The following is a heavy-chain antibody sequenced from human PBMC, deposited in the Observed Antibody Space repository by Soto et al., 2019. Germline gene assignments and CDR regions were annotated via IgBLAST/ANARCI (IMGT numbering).Heavy chain of an antibody. D-gene: IGHD3-22*01. Sequence: PSETLSLTCTVSGDSINSADYYWSWLRQPPGKGLEWNGYIYYSRSDYYNPSLGRRATITIDTSRDQFSLNLMSVTAADTAVYYCARVVQFYDSSGYSFYYFDYWGQGALVTVSS. CDR2: IYYSRSD. V-gene: IGHV4-30-4*01. CDR3: ARVVQFYDSSGYSFYYFDY. J-gene: IGHJ4*02. CDR1: GDSINSADYY.